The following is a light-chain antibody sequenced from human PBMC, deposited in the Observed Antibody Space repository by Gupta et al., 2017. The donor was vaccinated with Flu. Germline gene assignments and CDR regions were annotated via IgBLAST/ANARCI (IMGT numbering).Light chain of an antibody. CDR3: AAWDDSLSGRV. V-gene: IGLV1-47*01. Sequence: QSVLPQPPAASGTPGQSVTISCSGSSSNFGSNYVYWYQQLPGTAPKLLIYRNNQRPSGVPDRFSGSKSGTSASLAISGLRSEDEADYYCAAWDDSLSGRVFGGGTKLTV. CDR2: RNN. J-gene: IGLJ3*02. CDR1: SSNFGSNY.